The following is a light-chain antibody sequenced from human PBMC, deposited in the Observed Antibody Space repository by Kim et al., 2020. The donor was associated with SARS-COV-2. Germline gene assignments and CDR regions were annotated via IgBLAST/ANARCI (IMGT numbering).Light chain of an antibody. CDR1: SSTVGINY. V-gene: IGLV1-51*01. CDR2: DNN. J-gene: IGLJ1*01. CDR3: GTWDSSLSVVYV. Sequence: QEGTRSSAGSSSTVGINYVSWYQQLPGTAPKLLIYDNNKRPSGIPDRFSGSKSGTSATLGITGLQTGDEADYYCGTWDSSLSVVYVFGTGTKVTVL.